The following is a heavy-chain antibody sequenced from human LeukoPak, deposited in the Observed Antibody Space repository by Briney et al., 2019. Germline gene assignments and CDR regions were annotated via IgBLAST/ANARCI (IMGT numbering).Heavy chain of an antibody. D-gene: IGHD3-10*01. CDR1: GFTFSNYW. Sequence: QPGGSLRLSRTASGFTFSNYWMTWVRQAPGKGLEWVANINQDGNDKYYVDSVKGRFTISRDNTKSSLFLQMNSLRAEDTAVYYCAVTRTRGDYWGQGTLVTVSS. CDR3: AVTRTRGDY. V-gene: IGHV3-7*03. CDR2: INQDGNDK. J-gene: IGHJ4*02.